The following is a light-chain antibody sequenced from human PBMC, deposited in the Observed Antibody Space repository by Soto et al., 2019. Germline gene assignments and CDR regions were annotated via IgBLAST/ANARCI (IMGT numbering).Light chain of an antibody. J-gene: IGLJ2*01. CDR1: SSDVGGYNY. V-gene: IGLV2-8*01. CDR2: EVI. Sequence: QSALTQPPSASGSPGQSVTISCTGTSSDVGGYNYVSWYQQHPGKAPRLMIYEVIKRPSGVPDRFSGSKSGDTASLTVSGLQAEDEADYYCSSYAGSNNLVFGGGPKLTVL. CDR3: SSYAGSNNLV.